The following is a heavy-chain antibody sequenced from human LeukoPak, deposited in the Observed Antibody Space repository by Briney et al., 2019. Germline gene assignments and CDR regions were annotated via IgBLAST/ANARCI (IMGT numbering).Heavy chain of an antibody. CDR2: IYTSGST. J-gene: IGHJ6*03. V-gene: IGHV4-61*02. CDR1: GGSISSGSYY. D-gene: IGHD1-26*01. CDR3: ALSPQVGYYMDV. Sequence: PSETLSLTCTVSGGSISSGSYYWSWIRQPAGKGLEWIGRIYTSGSTNYNPSLKSRVTISVDTSKNQFSLKLSSVTAADTAVYYCALSPQVGYYMDVWGKGTTVTVSS.